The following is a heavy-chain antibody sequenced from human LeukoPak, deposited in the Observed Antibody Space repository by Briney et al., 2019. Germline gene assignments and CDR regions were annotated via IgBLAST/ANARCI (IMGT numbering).Heavy chain of an antibody. CDR1: GGSISSSNW. CDR2: IYHSGST. D-gene: IGHD6-13*01. Sequence: SGTLSLTCAVSGGSISSSNWWSWVRQPPGKGLEWIGEIYHSGSTNYNPSLKGRVTISVDKSKNQFSLKLSSVTAADTAVYYCARDRAAAGNFDYWGQGTLVTVSS. V-gene: IGHV4-4*02. CDR3: ARDRAAAGNFDY. J-gene: IGHJ4*02.